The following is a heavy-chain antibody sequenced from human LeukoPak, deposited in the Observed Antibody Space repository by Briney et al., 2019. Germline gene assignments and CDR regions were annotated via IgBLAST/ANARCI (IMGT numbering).Heavy chain of an antibody. CDR3: ARDRGGSYSAIDY. Sequence: PGGSLRLSCAASGFSFSTNAMAWVRQAPGKGLEWVSFISSSSSTIYYADSVKGRFTISRDNAKNSLYLQMNSLRAEDTAVYYCARDRGGSYSAIDYWGQGTLVTVSS. D-gene: IGHD1-26*01. CDR1: GFSFSTNA. J-gene: IGHJ4*02. CDR2: ISSSSSTI. V-gene: IGHV3-48*04.